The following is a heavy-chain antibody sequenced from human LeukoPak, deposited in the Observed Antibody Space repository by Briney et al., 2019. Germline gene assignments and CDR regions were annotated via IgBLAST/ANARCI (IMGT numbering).Heavy chain of an antibody. CDR1: GFTFSSYG. V-gene: IGHV3-7*01. CDR2: IKQDGSEK. J-gene: IGHJ4*02. Sequence: GGSLRLSCAASGFTFSSYGMHWVRQAPGKGLEWVANIKQDGSEKYYVDSVKGRFTISRDNAKNSLYLQMNSLRAEDTAVYYCWVAANDYWGQGTLVTVSS. D-gene: IGHD2-15*01. CDR3: WVAANDY.